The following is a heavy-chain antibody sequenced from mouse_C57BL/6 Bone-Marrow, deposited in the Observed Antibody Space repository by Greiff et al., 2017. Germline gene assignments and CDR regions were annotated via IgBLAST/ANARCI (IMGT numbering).Heavy chain of an antibody. Sequence: VQLQQSGAELVKPGASVKLSCKASGYTFTSYWMHWVKQRPGQGLEWIGMIHPNSGSTNYNEKFKSKATLTVDKSSSTAYMQLSSLTSEDSAVYYCASLYYDYFHWYFDVWGTGTTVTVSS. CDR1: GYTFTSYW. CDR2: IHPNSGST. V-gene: IGHV1-64*01. D-gene: IGHD2-4*01. CDR3: ASLYYDYFHWYFDV. J-gene: IGHJ1*03.